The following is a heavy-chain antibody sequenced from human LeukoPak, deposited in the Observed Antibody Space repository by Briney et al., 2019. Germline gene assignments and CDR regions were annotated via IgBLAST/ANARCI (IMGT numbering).Heavy chain of an antibody. CDR3: ASLSYDSSGYYIY. Sequence: PGGSLRLSCAASGFTFSSYAMSWVRQAPGKGLEWVSSISSSSSYIYYADSMKGRFTISRDNAKNSLYLQMNSLRAEDTAVYYCASLSYDSSGYYIYWGQGTLVTVSS. V-gene: IGHV3-21*01. CDR1: GFTFSSYA. CDR2: ISSSSSYI. J-gene: IGHJ4*02. D-gene: IGHD3-22*01.